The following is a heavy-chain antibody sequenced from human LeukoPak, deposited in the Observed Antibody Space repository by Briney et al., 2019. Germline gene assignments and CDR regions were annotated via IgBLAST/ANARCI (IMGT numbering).Heavy chain of an antibody. Sequence: GESLKISCKGSGYSFTSYWIGWVRQMPGKGLEWMGIIYPGDSDSRYSPSFQGQVTTSADKSISTAYLQWSSLKASDTAMYYCARFKDIVVVPAASDAFDIWGQGTMVTVSS. CDR3: ARFKDIVVVPAASDAFDI. CDR2: IYPGDSDS. D-gene: IGHD2-2*01. V-gene: IGHV5-51*01. J-gene: IGHJ3*02. CDR1: GYSFTSYW.